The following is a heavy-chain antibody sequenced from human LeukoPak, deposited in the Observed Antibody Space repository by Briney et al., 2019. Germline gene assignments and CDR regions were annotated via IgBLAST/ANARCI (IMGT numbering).Heavy chain of an antibody. Sequence: GRSLRLSCAASGFTFSSYAMSWVRQAPGKGLEWVSAISGSGGSTYYADSVKGRFTISRDNSKNTLYLQMNSLRAEDTAVYYCARRSGWEGYFDYWGQGTLVTVSS. CDR3: ARRSGWEGYFDY. D-gene: IGHD6-19*01. V-gene: IGHV3-23*01. CDR1: GFTFSSYA. CDR2: ISGSGGST. J-gene: IGHJ4*02.